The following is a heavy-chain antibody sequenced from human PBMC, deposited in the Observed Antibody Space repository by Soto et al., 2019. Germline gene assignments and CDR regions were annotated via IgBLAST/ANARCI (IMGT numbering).Heavy chain of an antibody. Sequence: GGSLRLSXAASGFTFSSYWMSWVRQAPGKGLEWVANIKQDGSEKYYVDSVKGRFTISRDNAKNSLYLQMNSLRAEDTAVYYCARDGRGFYDFWTRASNAFDIWGQGTMVTVSS. V-gene: IGHV3-7*03. J-gene: IGHJ3*02. CDR1: GFTFSSYW. CDR3: ARDGRGFYDFWTRASNAFDI. CDR2: IKQDGSEK. D-gene: IGHD3-3*01.